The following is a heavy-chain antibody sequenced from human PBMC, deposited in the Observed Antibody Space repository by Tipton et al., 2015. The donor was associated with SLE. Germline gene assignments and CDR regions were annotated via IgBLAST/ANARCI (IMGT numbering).Heavy chain of an antibody. CDR1: GGSISSGGYY. CDR3: AREGYSSSPYFYYMDV. Sequence: TLSLTCTVSGGSISSGGYYWSWIRQYPGKGLEWIGYISYSGSTNYNSSLKSRLTISVDTSKNQFSLKLSSVTAADTAVYYCAREGYSSSPYFYYMDVWGKGTSVTVSS. D-gene: IGHD6-13*01. V-gene: IGHV4-31*03. J-gene: IGHJ6*03. CDR2: ISYSGST.